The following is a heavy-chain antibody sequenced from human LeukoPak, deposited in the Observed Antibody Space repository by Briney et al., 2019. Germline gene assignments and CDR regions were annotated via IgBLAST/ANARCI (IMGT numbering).Heavy chain of an antibody. J-gene: IGHJ4*02. D-gene: IGHD3-22*01. Sequence: SETLSLTCAVYGGSFSGYYWSWIRQPPGKGLEWIGEINHSGSTNYNPSLKSRVTISVDTSKNQFSLKLSSVTAADTAVYYCARTAGIYDSSGYYRYWGQGTLVTVSS. CDR1: GGSFSGYY. CDR2: INHSGST. CDR3: ARTAGIYDSSGYYRY. V-gene: IGHV4-34*01.